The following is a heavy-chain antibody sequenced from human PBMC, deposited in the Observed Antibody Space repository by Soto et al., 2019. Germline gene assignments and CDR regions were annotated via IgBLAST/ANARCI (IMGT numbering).Heavy chain of an antibody. CDR1: GGTFSSYT. Sequence: SVKVSCKASGGTFSSYTISWVRQAPGQGLEWMGRIIPILGIANYAQKYQGRVKITADKSTSTAYMELSSLRSEDTAVYYCLSDISGSYYGRYYYYGMDVWGQGTTVTVSS. J-gene: IGHJ6*02. D-gene: IGHD1-26*01. CDR2: IIPILGIA. CDR3: LSDISGSYYGRYYYYGMDV. V-gene: IGHV1-69*02.